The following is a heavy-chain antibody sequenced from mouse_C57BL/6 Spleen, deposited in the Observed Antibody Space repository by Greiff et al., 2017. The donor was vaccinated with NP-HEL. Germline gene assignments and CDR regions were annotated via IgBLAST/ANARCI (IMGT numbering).Heavy chain of an antibody. CDR3: ARRAGTGDYYAMDY. V-gene: IGHV1-50*01. CDR2: IDPSDSYT. J-gene: IGHJ4*01. CDR1: GYTFTSYW. Sequence: QVQLQQPGAELVKPGASVKLSCKASGYTFTSYWMQWVTQRPGQGLEWIGEIDPSDSYTNYNQKFKGKATLTVDTSSSTAYMQLSSLTSEDSAVYYGARRAGTGDYYAMDYWGQGTSVTASS. D-gene: IGHD4-1*01.